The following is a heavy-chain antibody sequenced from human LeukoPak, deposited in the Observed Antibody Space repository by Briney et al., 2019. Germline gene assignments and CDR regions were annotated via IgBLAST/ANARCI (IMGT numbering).Heavy chain of an antibody. CDR3: AKLLAVTNSYYFNY. Sequence: GASLRLSCAASGFTFSSYAMSWVRQAPGKGLEWVSAISGSGGSTYYADSVKGRFTISRDNSKNTLYLQMNSLRAEDTAVYYCAKLLAVTNSYYFNYWGQGTLVTVSS. CDR2: ISGSGGST. D-gene: IGHD6-19*01. CDR1: GFTFSSYA. J-gene: IGHJ4*02. V-gene: IGHV3-23*01.